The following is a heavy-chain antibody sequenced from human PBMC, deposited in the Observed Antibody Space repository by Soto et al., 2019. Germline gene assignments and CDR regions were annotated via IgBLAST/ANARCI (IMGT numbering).Heavy chain of an antibody. CDR2: IIPIFGTA. J-gene: IGHJ5*02. V-gene: IGHV1-69*13. CDR1: GGTFSSYA. D-gene: IGHD3-3*01. CDR3: ARLAFGVVKWFDP. Sequence: SVKVSCKASGGTFSSYAIRWVRQAPGQGLEWMGGIIPIFGTANYAQKFQGRVTITADESTSTAYMELSGLRSEDTAVYYCARLAFGVVKWFDPWGQGTLVTVSS.